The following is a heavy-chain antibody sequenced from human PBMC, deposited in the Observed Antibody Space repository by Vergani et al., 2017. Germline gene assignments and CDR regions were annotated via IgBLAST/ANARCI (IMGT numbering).Heavy chain of an antibody. CDR3: AKDLYGHAKRYFDWLFPDY. D-gene: IGHD3-9*01. CDR1: GFTFSSYS. Sequence: VQLVESGGGLVKPGGSLRLSCAASGFTFSSYSMNWVRQAPGKGLEWVSSISSSSSYIYYADSVKGRFTISRDNAKNSLYLQMNSLRAEDTAVYYCAKDLYGHAKRYFDWLFPDYWGQGTLVTVSS. V-gene: IGHV3-21*01. J-gene: IGHJ4*02. CDR2: ISSSSSYI.